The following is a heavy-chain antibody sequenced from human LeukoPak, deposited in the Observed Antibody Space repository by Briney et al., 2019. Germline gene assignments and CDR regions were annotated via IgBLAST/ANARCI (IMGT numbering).Heavy chain of an antibody. J-gene: IGHJ3*02. D-gene: IGHD3-9*01. CDR2: ISSSGSTI. V-gene: IGHV3-11*01. CDR3: ARDMRYFDWLESPIHAFDI. Sequence: PGGSLRLSCAASGFIFSDYYMSWIRQAPGKGLEWVSYISSSGSTIYYADSVKGRFTISRDNAKNSLYLQMNSLRAEDTAVYYCARDMRYFDWLESPIHAFDIWGQGTMVTVSS. CDR1: GFIFSDYY.